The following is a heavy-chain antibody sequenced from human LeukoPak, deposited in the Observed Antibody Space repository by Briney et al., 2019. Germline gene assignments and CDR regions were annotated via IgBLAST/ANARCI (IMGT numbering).Heavy chain of an antibody. D-gene: IGHD5-18*01. J-gene: IGHJ4*02. CDR3: ARVIVRRVDTTEMDY. V-gene: IGHV3-21*06. Sequence: GGSLRLSCAASGFTSSSYSMIWVRQAPGKGLEFISSISDRGRDIYYADSMKGRFTTSRDNAKNSLFLQMNSLRAEDTAVYYCARVIVRRVDTTEMDYWGQGTLVTVSS. CDR1: GFTSSSYS. CDR2: ISDRGRDI.